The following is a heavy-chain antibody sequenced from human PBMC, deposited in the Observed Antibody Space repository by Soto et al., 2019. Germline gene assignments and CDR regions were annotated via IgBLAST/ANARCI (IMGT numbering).Heavy chain of an antibody. CDR2: IYWDDDK. CDR1: GFSLSTSGVG. J-gene: IGHJ4*02. CDR3: AHSRTNYDSIRYYIAY. Sequence: QITLKESGPTLVKPTQTLTLTCTFSGFSLSTSGVGVGWIRQPPGKALEWLALIYWDDDKRYSPSLKSRLTITKDTSKNQVVLTMTNMDPVVTATYYFAHSRTNYDSIRYYIAYWGQGNLVTVSS. D-gene: IGHD3-22*01. V-gene: IGHV2-5*02.